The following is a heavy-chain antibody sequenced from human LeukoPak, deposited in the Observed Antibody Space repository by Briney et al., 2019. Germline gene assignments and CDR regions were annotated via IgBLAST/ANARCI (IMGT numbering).Heavy chain of an antibody. V-gene: IGHV1-8*02. J-gene: IGHJ4*02. CDR1: GGTFSSYA. CDR3: ARVPIDYGDYEVGFDY. CDR2: MNPNSGNT. D-gene: IGHD4-17*01. Sequence: ASVKVSCKASGGTFSSYAISWVRQATGQGLEWMGWMNPNSGNTGYAQKFQGRVTMTRNTSISTAYMELSSLRSEDTAVYYCARVPIDYGDYEVGFDYWGQGTLVTVSS.